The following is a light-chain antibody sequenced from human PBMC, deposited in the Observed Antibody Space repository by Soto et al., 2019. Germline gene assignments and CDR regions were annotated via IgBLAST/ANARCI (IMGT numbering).Light chain of an antibody. Sequence: QAVVTQPPSVSEAPRQRVTISCSGSSSNIGENYVNWYQQVPGKAPKLVLYHDDLLPSGVSDRFSGSKSGTSASLAISGLQSEDEADYYCEAWDDTLNGHVFGGGTKVTVL. CDR3: EAWDDTLNGHV. CDR1: SSNIGENY. CDR2: HDD. J-gene: IGLJ3*02. V-gene: IGLV1-36*01.